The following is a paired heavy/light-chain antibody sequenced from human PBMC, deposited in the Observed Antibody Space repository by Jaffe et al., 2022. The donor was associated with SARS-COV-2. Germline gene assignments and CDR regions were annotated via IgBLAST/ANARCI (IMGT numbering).Light chain of an antibody. CDR2: DAS. J-gene: IGKJ2*01. CDR3: QQYGT. Sequence: DIQMTQSPSSLSASVGDRVTITCQASQDISNYLNWYQQKPGKAPKLLIYDASNLETGVPSRFSGSGSGTDFTFTISSLQPEDIATYYCQQYGTFGQGTKLEIK. V-gene: IGKV1-33*01. CDR1: QDISNY.
Heavy chain of an antibody. V-gene: IGHV3-15*01. Sequence: EVQLVESGGGLVKPGGSLRLSCAASGFTFSNAWMSWVRQAPGKGLEWVGRIKSKTDGGTTDYAAPVKGRFTISRDDSKNTLYLQMNSLKTEDTAVYYCTTGFRVMITFGGVIVKDYFDYWGQGTLVTVSS. D-gene: IGHD3-16*02. CDR2: IKSKTDGGTT. CDR3: TTGFRVMITFGGVIVKDYFDY. CDR1: GFTFSNAW. J-gene: IGHJ4*02.